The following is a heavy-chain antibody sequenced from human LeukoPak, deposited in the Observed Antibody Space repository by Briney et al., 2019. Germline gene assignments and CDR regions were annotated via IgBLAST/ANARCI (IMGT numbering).Heavy chain of an antibody. CDR2: INSDGSIT. CDR1: GFTFTTYW. CDR3: ASSDYGDSGGFDY. Sequence: PGGSLRLSCAASGFTFTTYWMHWVRQAPGKGLVWVSHINSDGSITSYADSVKGRFTISRDNSKNTLYLQMNSLRAEDTAVYYCASSDYGDSGGFDYWGQGTLVTVSS. J-gene: IGHJ4*02. V-gene: IGHV3-74*01. D-gene: IGHD4-17*01.